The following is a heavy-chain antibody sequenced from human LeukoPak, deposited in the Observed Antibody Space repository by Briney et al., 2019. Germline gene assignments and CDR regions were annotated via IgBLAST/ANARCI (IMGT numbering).Heavy chain of an antibody. D-gene: IGHD2-2*01. V-gene: IGHV3-30*02. J-gene: IGHJ4*02. CDR2: IRYDGSNK. Sequence: RGSLRLSCAASGFTFSSYGMHWVRQAPGKGLEGVAFIRYDGSNKYYADSVKGRFTISRDNSKNTLYLQMNSQRGGDTAEYSCAKDQGVVVPAAVDYWGQGTLFTVSS. CDR1: GFTFSSYG. CDR3: AKDQGVVVPAAVDY.